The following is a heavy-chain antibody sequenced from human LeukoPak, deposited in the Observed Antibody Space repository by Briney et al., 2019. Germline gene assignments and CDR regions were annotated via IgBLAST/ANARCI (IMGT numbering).Heavy chain of an antibody. CDR2: ISDDGSNE. D-gene: IGHD3-10*01. Sequence: GRSLRLSCAASGFTFDDYAMHWVRQAPGKGLEWVAIISDDGSNEYYADSVKGRFTISRDNSKNTLYLQMNSLRAEDTAVYYCATPKGGSGSHRAPLEYWGQGTLVTVST. V-gene: IGHV3-30-3*01. CDR1: GFTFDDYA. J-gene: IGHJ4*02. CDR3: ATPKGGSGSHRAPLEY.